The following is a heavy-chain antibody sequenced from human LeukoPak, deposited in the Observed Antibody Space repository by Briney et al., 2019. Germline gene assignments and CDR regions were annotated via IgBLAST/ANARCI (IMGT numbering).Heavy chain of an antibody. Sequence: HSGGSLRLSCAASGFTFSDYYMSWIRQAPGKGLEWVAVISNDGGTKYYADSVKGRFTISRDNSKNTLYLQMNSLRAEDTAVYYCARVSPATGGYYYYYYMDVWGKGTTVTVSS. CDR2: ISNDGGTK. CDR3: ARVSPATGGYYYYYYMDV. J-gene: IGHJ6*03. V-gene: IGHV3-30-3*01. CDR1: GFTFSDYY.